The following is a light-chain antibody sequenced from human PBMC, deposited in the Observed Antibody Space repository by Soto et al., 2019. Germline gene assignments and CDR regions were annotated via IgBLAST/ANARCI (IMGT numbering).Light chain of an antibody. Sequence: QSVLTQSPSVSAAPGQKVTISCSGSSSNIGKNYVSWYQQLPGTAPKRLIYESDKRPSGIPDRFSGSKSGTSATLGITGLQTGDEADYYCGTWDGSLNAGVFGGGTQLTVL. V-gene: IGLV1-51*02. J-gene: IGLJ3*02. CDR2: ESD. CDR1: SSNIGKNY. CDR3: GTWDGSLNAGV.